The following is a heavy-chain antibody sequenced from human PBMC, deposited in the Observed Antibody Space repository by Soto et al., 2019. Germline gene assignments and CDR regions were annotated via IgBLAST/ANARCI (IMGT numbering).Heavy chain of an antibody. V-gene: IGHV4-31*03. Sequence: PSEALFLTCTVSDGSFRSGGYYWSCIRQHPGKGLEWIGYIYYSGSTYYNPALKSRVTISVDTTKNQYSLKLSSVTAADTAVYYWASARGDTGHYYAMDVWGQGTTVTVSS. D-gene: IGHD3-10*01. CDR1: DGSFRSGGYY. J-gene: IGHJ6*02. CDR2: IYYSGST. CDR3: ASARGDTGHYYAMDV.